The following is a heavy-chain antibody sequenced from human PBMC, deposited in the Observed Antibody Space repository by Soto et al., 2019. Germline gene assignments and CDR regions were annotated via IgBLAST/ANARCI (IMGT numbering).Heavy chain of an antibody. J-gene: IGHJ5*02. D-gene: IGHD3-10*01. V-gene: IGHV3-33*01. CDR1: GFTFSSYG. Sequence: GGSLRLSCAASGFTFSSYGMHWVRQAPGKGLEWVAVIWYDGSNKYYADSVKGRFTISRDNSKNTLYLQMNSLRAEDTAVYYCARDLGSGKHNWFDPWGQGTLVTVSS. CDR2: IWYDGSNK. CDR3: ARDLGSGKHNWFDP.